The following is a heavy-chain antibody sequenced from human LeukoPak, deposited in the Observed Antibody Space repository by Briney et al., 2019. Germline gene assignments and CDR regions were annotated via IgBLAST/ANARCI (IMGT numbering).Heavy chain of an antibody. Sequence: ASVKVSCKASGYTFTTYYMHWVRQAPGQGPEWMGIISPSAGATTYAQKFQDRVTMTRDTSTSTIYMELSSLRSDDTAVYYCARETPDTFYFDYWGLGTLVTVSS. D-gene: IGHD1-14*01. V-gene: IGHV1-46*01. CDR1: GYTFTTYY. CDR3: ARETPDTFYFDY. J-gene: IGHJ4*02. CDR2: ISPSAGAT.